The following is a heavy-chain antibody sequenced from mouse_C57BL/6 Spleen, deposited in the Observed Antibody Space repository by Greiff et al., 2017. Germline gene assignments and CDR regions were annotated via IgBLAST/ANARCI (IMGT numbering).Heavy chain of an antibody. Sequence: QVQLQQSGAELAKPGASVKLSCKASGYTFTSYWMHWVKQRPGQGLEWIGYINPSSGYTKYNQKFKDKATLTADKSSSTAYMQLSSLTYEDSAVYYCARVLAHYYYAMDYWGQGTSVTVSS. CDR1: GYTFTSYW. V-gene: IGHV1-7*01. CDR2: INPSSGYT. CDR3: ARVLAHYYYAMDY. J-gene: IGHJ4*01.